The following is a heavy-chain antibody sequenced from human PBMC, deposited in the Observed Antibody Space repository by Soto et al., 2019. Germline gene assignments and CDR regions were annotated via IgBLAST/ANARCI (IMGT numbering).Heavy chain of an antibody. Sequence: GGSLRLSCAASGFTFSSNAMSWARQAPGKGLEWVSVITDTGGDTLYADSVKGRFTISRDNSKNTLYLQMNSLRAEDTAIYYCARASGESYPGSRVFDSWGQGTRVTVSS. CDR2: ITDTGGDT. J-gene: IGHJ4*02. D-gene: IGHD3-10*01. CDR1: GFTFSSNA. CDR3: ARASGESYPGSRVFDS. V-gene: IGHV3-23*01.